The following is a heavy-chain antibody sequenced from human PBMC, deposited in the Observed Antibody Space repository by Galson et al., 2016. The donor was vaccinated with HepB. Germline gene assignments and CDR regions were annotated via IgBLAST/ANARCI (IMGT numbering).Heavy chain of an antibody. CDR3: SGYLGLSNAQRHYRGLEV. D-gene: IGHD3-3*01. Sequence: QVHLEESGPGLVKPSETLSLTCSVSGASVGSHSWSWVRQSPEKGLEWIGYAYADGPSKYNPSLESRVTISLDRARNQFSLKVTSVTAADTAVYFWSGYLGLSNAQRHYRGLEVWGRGTTVTVSS. CDR1: GASVGSHS. V-gene: IGHV4-59*02. CDR2: AYADGPS. J-gene: IGHJ6*02.